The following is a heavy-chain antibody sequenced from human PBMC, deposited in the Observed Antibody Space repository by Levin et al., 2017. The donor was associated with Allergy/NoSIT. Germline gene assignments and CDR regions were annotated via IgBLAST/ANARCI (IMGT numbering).Heavy chain of an antibody. V-gene: IGHV4-59*01. CDR1: GGSISSFY. D-gene: IGHD6-19*01. CDR3: ARKSSSGWFYFDY. Sequence: PSETLSLTCTVSGGSISSFYWSWIRQPPGKAMEWIGYIYYSGSTDYNSSLKSRVTISVDTSKNQFSLQLTSVTAADTAVYYCARKSSSGWFYFDYWGQGTLVTVSS. CDR2: IYYSGST. J-gene: IGHJ4*02.